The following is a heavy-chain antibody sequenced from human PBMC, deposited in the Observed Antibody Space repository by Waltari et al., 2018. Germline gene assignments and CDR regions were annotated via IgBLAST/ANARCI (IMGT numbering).Heavy chain of an antibody. D-gene: IGHD6-13*01. Sequence: QVQLQQWGAGLLKPSETLSLTCAVYGGSFSGYYWSWIRQPPGKGLEWIGEINHSGSTNYNPSLKSRVTISVDTSKNQFSLKLSSVTAADTAVYYCASTKSSQRRLYSSSWYGGAFDIWGQGQWSPSLQ. CDR1: GGSFSGYY. CDR2: INHSGST. J-gene: IGHJ3*02. CDR3: ASTKSSQRRLYSSSWYGGAFDI. V-gene: IGHV4-34*01.